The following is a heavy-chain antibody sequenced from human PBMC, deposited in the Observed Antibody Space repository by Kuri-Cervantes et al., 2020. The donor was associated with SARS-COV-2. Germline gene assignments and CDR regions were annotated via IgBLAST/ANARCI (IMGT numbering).Heavy chain of an antibody. J-gene: IGHJ4*02. Sequence: GGSLRLSCAASGFTFSSNAMHWVRQAPGKGLEWVAVISYDGSNKYYADSVKGRFTISRDNSKNTLYLQMNSLRAEDTAVYYCVRDGDHWNFDYWGQGTLVTVSS. CDR1: GFTFSSNA. CDR2: ISYDGSNK. CDR3: VRDGDHWNFDY. D-gene: IGHD1-1*01. V-gene: IGHV3-30-3*01.